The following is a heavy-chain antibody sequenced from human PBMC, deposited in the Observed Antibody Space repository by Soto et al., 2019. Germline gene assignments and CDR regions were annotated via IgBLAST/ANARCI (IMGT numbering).Heavy chain of an antibody. CDR1: GASITSGGYY. CDR3: TRSIQH. Sequence: QVQLQESGPGLVKPSQTLSLTCTVSGASITSGGYYWSWIRQHPGKGLEWIGYIYYSGSTYYNPTLXSXITISVDTSKNQFSLKLSSVTAADKAVYYCTRSIQHWGQGTLVTVSS. CDR2: IYYSGST. J-gene: IGHJ1*01. V-gene: IGHV4-31*03.